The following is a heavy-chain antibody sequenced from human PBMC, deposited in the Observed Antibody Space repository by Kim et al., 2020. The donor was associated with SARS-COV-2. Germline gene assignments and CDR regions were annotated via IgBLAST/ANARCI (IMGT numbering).Heavy chain of an antibody. CDR3: ARGLGYSSGWYGFGNWFDP. CDR1: GGSFSGYY. V-gene: IGHV4-34*01. CDR2: INHSGST. J-gene: IGHJ5*02. D-gene: IGHD6-19*01. Sequence: SETLSLTCAVYGGSFSGYYWSWIRQPPGKGLEWIGEINHSGSTNYNPSLKSRVTISVDTSKNQFSLKLSSVTAADTAVYYCARGLGYSSGWYGFGNWFDPWGQGTLVTVSS.